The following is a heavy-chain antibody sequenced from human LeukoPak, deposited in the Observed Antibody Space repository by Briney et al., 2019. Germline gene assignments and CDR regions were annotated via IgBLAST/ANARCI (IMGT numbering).Heavy chain of an antibody. J-gene: IGHJ3*02. CDR3: ARPLVVAATAYAFDI. D-gene: IGHD2-15*01. CDR1: GFSVSTNY. CDR2: IYSDGST. V-gene: IGHV3-66*04. Sequence: GGSLRISCAASGFSVSTNYMNWVRQAPGKGLEWVSLIYSDGSTYYADSVKGRFTISRDNSKNTLYLQMNSLRAEDTAVCYCARPLVVAATAYAFDIWGQGTMVTVSS.